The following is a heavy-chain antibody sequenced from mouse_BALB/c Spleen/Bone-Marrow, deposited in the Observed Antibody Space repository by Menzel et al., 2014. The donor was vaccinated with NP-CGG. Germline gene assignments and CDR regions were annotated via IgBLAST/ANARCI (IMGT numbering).Heavy chain of an antibody. CDR3: ARDMGLLRFDY. D-gene: IGHD2-3*01. V-gene: IGHV7-3*02. Sequence: EVQLVESGGGLVQPGGSLRLSCATSGFTFTDYYMSWVRQPPGKALEWLTFIRNKANGYTTEYSASVKGRSTISRDNSQSILYHQMNTLRAEDSATYYCARDMGLLRFDYWGQGTTLTVSS. CDR1: GFTFTDYY. CDR2: IRNKANGYTT. J-gene: IGHJ2*01.